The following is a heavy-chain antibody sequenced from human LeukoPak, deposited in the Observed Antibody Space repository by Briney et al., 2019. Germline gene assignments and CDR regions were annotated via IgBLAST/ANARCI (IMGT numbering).Heavy chain of an antibody. D-gene: IGHD2-15*01. V-gene: IGHV1-2*02. CDR3: ARMSAGIIVVVVAATLDY. J-gene: IGHJ4*02. Sequence: ASVKVSCKASGYTFTGYYMHWVRQAPGQGLEWMGWINPNSGGTNYAQKFQGRVTMTRDTSISTAYMELSRLRSDDTAVYYCARMSAGIIVVVVAATLDYWGQGTLVTVSS. CDR2: INPNSGGT. CDR1: GYTFTGYY.